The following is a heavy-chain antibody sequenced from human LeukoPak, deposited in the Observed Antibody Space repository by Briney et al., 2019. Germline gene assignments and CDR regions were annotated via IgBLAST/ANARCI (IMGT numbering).Heavy chain of an antibody. CDR3: ARQGSDKITIFGVVPDAFDI. V-gene: IGHV1-69*06. D-gene: IGHD3-3*01. Sequence: ASVKVSCKASGYTFTSYGISWVRQAPGQGLEWMGGIIPIFGTANYAQKFPGRVTITADKSTTTAYMELSSLRSEDTGVYYCARQGSDKITIFGVVPDAFDIWGQGTMVTVSS. CDR1: GYTFTSYG. J-gene: IGHJ3*02. CDR2: IIPIFGTA.